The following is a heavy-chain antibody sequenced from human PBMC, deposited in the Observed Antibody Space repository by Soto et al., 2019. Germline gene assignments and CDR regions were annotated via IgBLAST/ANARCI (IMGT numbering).Heavy chain of an antibody. V-gene: IGHV3-33*01. D-gene: IGHD5-12*01. CDR3: ARDPSGYDRGYYYYYYMDV. J-gene: IGHJ6*03. CDR1: GFTFSSYG. CDR2: IWYDGSNK. Sequence: GGSLRLSCAASGFTFSSYGMHWVRQAPGKGLEWVAVIWYDGSNKYYADSVKGRFTISRDNSKNTLYLQMNSLRAEDTAVYYCARDPSGYDRGYYYYYYMDVWGKGTTVTVSS.